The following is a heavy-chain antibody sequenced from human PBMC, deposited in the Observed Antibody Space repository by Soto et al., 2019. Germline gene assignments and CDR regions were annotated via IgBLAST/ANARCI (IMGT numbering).Heavy chain of an antibody. CDR1: GYTFTSYA. Sequence: QVQLVQSGAEVKKPGASVKVSCKASGYTFTSYAMHWVRQAPGQRLEWMGWINAGNGNTKYSQKFQGRVTITRDTSASTAYMELSSLRSEDTAVYYCARGYSGYLAWLDPWGQGTLVTVSS. D-gene: IGHD5-12*01. CDR3: ARGYSGYLAWLDP. J-gene: IGHJ5*02. CDR2: INAGNGNT. V-gene: IGHV1-3*01.